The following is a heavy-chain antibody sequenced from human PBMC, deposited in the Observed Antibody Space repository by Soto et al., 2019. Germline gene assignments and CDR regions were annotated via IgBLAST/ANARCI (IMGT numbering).Heavy chain of an antibody. CDR3: ARTYDGSGPNSGGYGFDI. Sequence: ASVKVSCKASGGTFSSYTISWVRQAPGQGLEWMGRIIPILGIANYAQKFQGRVTITADKSTSTAYMELSSLRSDDTAVYYCARTYDGSGPNSGGYGFDIWGQGTMVT. CDR1: GGTFSSYT. D-gene: IGHD3-22*01. J-gene: IGHJ3*02. CDR2: IIPILGIA. V-gene: IGHV1-69*02.